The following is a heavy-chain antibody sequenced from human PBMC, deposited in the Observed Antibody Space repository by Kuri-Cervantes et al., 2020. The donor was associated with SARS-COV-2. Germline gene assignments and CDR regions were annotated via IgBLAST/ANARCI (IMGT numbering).Heavy chain of an antibody. J-gene: IGHJ6*02. V-gene: IGHV3-30-3*01. CDR2: ISYDGSNK. CDR1: GFTFSTYP. CDR3: ARDKESGDYVYYYGMDV. Sequence: GESLKISCAASGFTFSTYPMHWVRQAPGKGLEWVAVISYDGSNKYYADSVKGRFTISRDNSKNTLYLQMNSLRAEDTAAYSCARDKESGDYVYYYGMDVWGQGTTVTVSS. D-gene: IGHD4-17*01.